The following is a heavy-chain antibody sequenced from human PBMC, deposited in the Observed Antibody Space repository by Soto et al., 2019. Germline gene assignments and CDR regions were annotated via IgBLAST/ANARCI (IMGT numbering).Heavy chain of an antibody. CDR2: IYYSGST. CDR3: AASCVACGGFNYYGMDV. J-gene: IGHJ6*02. D-gene: IGHD5-12*01. V-gene: IGHV4-39*07. Sequence: SETLSLTCTVSGGSISSSSYYWGWIRQPPGKGLEWIGSIYYSGSTYYNPSLKSRVTISVDTSKNQFSLKLSSVTAADAAVYYCAASCVACGGFNYYGMDVWGQGTTVTVSS. CDR1: GGSISSSSYY.